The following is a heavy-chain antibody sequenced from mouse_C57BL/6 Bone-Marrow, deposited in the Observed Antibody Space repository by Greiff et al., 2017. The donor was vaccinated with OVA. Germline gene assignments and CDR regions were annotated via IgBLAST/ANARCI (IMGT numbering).Heavy chain of an antibody. J-gene: IGHJ4*01. CDR1: GFTFSDYY. V-gene: IGHV5-12*01. CDR2: ISNGGGST. Sequence: EVMLVESGGGLVQPGGSLKLSCAASGFTFSDYYMYWVRQTPEKRLEWVAYISNGGGSTYYPDTVKGRFTISRENAKNTLYLQMSRLKSEDTAMYYCARQLQDYAMDYWGQGTSVTVSS. D-gene: IGHD3-2*02. CDR3: ARQLQDYAMDY.